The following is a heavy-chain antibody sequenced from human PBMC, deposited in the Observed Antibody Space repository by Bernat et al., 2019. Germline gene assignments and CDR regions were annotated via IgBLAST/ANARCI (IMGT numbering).Heavy chain of an antibody. CDR3: ASRSRLNWNYEDAFDI. J-gene: IGHJ3*02. Sequence: QVQLVQSGAEVKKPGASVKVSCKASGYTFTSYGISWVRQAPGQGLEWMGGIIPIFGTANYAQKFQGRVTITADESTSTAYMELSSLRSEDTAVYYCASRSRLNWNYEDAFDIWGQGTMVTVSS. D-gene: IGHD1-7*01. V-gene: IGHV1-69*13. CDR2: IIPIFGTA. CDR1: GYTFTSYG.